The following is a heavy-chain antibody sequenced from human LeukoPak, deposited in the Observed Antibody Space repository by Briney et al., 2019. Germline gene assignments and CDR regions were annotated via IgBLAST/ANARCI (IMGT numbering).Heavy chain of an antibody. Sequence: SETLSLTCPVDGGSFSGYYWSWIRQPPGKGLEWNGEINHSGSNDYNAPLQSRDNISVDTSKTQISLQLSAVTAADKAVYYCARGRGGPYWGQGTLLTVSS. D-gene: IGHD3-16*01. CDR1: GGSFSGYY. CDR2: INHSGSN. CDR3: ARGRGGPY. V-gene: IGHV4-34*01. J-gene: IGHJ4*02.